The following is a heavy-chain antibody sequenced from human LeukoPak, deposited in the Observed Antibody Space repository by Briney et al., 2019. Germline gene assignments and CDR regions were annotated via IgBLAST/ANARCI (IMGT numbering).Heavy chain of an antibody. CDR2: INHSGST. D-gene: IGHD6-13*01. Sequence: SETLSPTCAVYGGSFSGYYWSWIRQPPGKGLEWIGEINHSGSTNYNPSLKSRVTISVDTSKNQFSLKLSSVTAADTAVYYCARGKYSSSWYNPWFDPWGQGTLVTVSS. CDR1: GGSFSGYY. CDR3: ARGKYSSSWYNPWFDP. J-gene: IGHJ5*02. V-gene: IGHV4-34*01.